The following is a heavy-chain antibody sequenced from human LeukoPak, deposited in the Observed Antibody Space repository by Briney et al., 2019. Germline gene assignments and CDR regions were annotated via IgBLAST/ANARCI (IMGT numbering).Heavy chain of an antibody. CDR2: ISYDGSNK. V-gene: IGHV3-30-3*01. D-gene: IGHD5-18*01. CDR3: ARDLGYSYGPFDY. J-gene: IGHJ4*02. Sequence: PGGSLRLSCAAYGFTFSSYAMHWVRQAPGKGLEWVAVISYDGSNKYYADSVKGRFTISRDNSKNTLYLQMNSLRAEDTAVYYCARDLGYSYGPFDYWGQGTLVTVSS. CDR1: GFTFSSYA.